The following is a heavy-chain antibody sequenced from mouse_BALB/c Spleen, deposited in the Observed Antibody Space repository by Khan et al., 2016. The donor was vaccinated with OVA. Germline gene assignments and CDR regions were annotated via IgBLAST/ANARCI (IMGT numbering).Heavy chain of an antibody. D-gene: IGHD4-1*01. CDR1: GFTFSTYS. V-gene: IGHV5-6*01. CDR3: ASHLTGSFAY. CDR2: ISSAGDYA. J-gene: IGHJ3*01. Sequence: EVELVESGGDLVRPGGSLKLSCSASGFTFSTYSMSWVRQTPDKRLEWVATISSAGDYAFFPDSLKGRFTFSRDNARNTLYLQMSSLRSEDTAMYYCASHLTGSFAYWGQGTLVTVSA.